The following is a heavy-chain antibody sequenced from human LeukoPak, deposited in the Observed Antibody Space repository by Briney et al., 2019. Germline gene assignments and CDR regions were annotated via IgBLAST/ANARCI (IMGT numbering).Heavy chain of an antibody. CDR1: GYTFTSYG. D-gene: IGHD3-10*01. CDR2: ISAYNGNT. V-gene: IGHV1-18*01. CDR3: ASTHYYGSGGIRFDP. Sequence: ASVKLSCKASGYTFTSYGISWVRQAPGQGLEWMAWISAYNGNTNYAHNLKGRVTMTTDTSKSTAYMELRSLRSDDTAVYYCASTHYYGSGGIRFDPWGQGTLVTVSS. J-gene: IGHJ5*02.